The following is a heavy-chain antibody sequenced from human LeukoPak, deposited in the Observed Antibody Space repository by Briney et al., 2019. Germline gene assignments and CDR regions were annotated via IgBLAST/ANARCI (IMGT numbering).Heavy chain of an antibody. D-gene: IGHD2-15*01. CDR3: AKEVVVDYYFDY. Sequence: GGSLRLSCAASGFTFSSYGMHWVRQAPGKGLEWVSAISGSGGSTYYADSVKGRFTISRDNSKNTLYLQMNSLRAEDTAVYHCAKEVVVDYYFDYWGQGTLVTVSS. J-gene: IGHJ4*02. V-gene: IGHV3-23*01. CDR1: GFTFSSYG. CDR2: ISGSGGST.